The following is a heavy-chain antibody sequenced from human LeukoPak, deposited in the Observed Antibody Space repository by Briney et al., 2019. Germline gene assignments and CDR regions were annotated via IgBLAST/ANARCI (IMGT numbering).Heavy chain of an antibody. Sequence: PGGSLRLSCAASGFTFSSYAMTWVRQAPGKGPEWVANIRDDGSDKYYVDSVKGRFTISRDNAENSLFLQMNSVRVEDTAVYYCAREYYDSSGYYYTFDYWGQGTLVTVSS. V-gene: IGHV3-7*01. CDR1: GFTFSSYA. D-gene: IGHD3-22*01. CDR3: AREYYDSSGYYYTFDY. J-gene: IGHJ4*02. CDR2: IRDDGSDK.